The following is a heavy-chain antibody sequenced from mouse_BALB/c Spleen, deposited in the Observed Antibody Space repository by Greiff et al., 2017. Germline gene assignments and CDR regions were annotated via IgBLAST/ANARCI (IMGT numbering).Heavy chain of an antibody. D-gene: IGHD2-4*01. CDR2: IDPANGNT. V-gene: IGHV14-3*02. CDR1: GFNIKDTY. Sequence: VQLQQSGAELVKPGASVKLSCTASGFNIKDTYMHWVKQRPEQGLEWIGRIDPANGNTKYDPKFQGKATITADTSSNTAYLQLSSLTSEDTAVYYCALYDDYDGFAYWGQGTLVTVSA. J-gene: IGHJ3*01. CDR3: ALYDDYDGFAY.